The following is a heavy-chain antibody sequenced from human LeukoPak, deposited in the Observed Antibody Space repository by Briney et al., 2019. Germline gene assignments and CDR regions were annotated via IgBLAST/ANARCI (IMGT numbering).Heavy chain of an antibody. CDR2: IKQDGSEK. J-gene: IGHJ4*02. V-gene: IGHV3-7*01. CDR1: GFTFSSYW. Sequence: GGSLRLSCAASGFTFSSYWMSWVRQAPGMGLEWVANIKQDGSEKYYVDSVKGRFTISRDNAKNSLYLQMNSLRAEDTAVYYCARDPLYGSGSRELDYWGQGTLVTVSS. D-gene: IGHD3-10*01. CDR3: ARDPLYGSGSRELDY.